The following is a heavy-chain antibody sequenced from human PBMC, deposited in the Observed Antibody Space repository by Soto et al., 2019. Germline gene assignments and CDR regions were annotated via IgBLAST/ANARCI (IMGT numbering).Heavy chain of an antibody. CDR2: IFYSGTT. D-gene: IGHD1-1*01. V-gene: IGHV4-30-4*01. Sequence: ASETMSLTCTVSGDSISSADYYWSWIRQTPGKGLEWIGHIFYSGTTYYNPSLKSRLTISVDTSKNHFSLRLTSVTAADTAVYYCARDLWVEPELYYYGMDVWGQGTTVTVSS. J-gene: IGHJ6*02. CDR3: ARDLWVEPELYYYGMDV. CDR1: GDSISSADYY.